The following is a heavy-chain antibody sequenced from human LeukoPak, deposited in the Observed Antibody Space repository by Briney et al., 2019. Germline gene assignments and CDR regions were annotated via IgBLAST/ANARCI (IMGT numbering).Heavy chain of an antibody. CDR1: GYSFTGYA. CDR3: ARALSIAAAAGGY. D-gene: IGHD6-13*01. Sequence: ASVKVSCKASGYSFTGYAMNWVRQAPGRGLEWMGWINTNTGNPTYAQGFTGRFVFSLDTSVTTAYLQISSLKTEDTAVYYCARALSIAAAAGGYWGQGTLVTVSS. J-gene: IGHJ4*02. V-gene: IGHV7-4-1*02. CDR2: INTNTGNP.